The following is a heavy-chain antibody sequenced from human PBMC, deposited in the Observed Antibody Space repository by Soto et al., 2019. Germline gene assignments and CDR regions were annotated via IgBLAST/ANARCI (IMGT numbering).Heavy chain of an antibody. CDR2: IYYSWST. D-gene: IGHD3-22*01. CDR1: GVSIISSY. J-gene: IGHJ4*02. CDR3: ARDRVDRFDY. V-gene: IGHV4-59*01. Sequence: SKPLSLTCSFSGVSIISSYGIWIRHPPVKGLDWIGYIYYSWSTNYNPSLKSRVTILVDTSKNQFSLKLSSVTAADTAVYYCARDRVDRFDYWGQGSLVTVSS.